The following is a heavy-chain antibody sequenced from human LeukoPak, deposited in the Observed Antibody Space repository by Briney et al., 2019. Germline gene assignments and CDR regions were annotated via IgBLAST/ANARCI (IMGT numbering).Heavy chain of an antibody. CDR3: AGISYSGTWPVGY. CDR2: ISAGGDTT. J-gene: IGHJ1*01. D-gene: IGHD6-25*01. V-gene: IGHV3-23*01. CDR1: GFTFSSYA. Sequence: HPGGSLRLSCAASGFTFSSYAMSWVRQAPGKGLEWVSAISAGGDTTYTADSVRGRFTISRDNSKNTLYLQMNTLTAEDTALYYCAGISYSGTWPVGYWGQGTLVTVSS.